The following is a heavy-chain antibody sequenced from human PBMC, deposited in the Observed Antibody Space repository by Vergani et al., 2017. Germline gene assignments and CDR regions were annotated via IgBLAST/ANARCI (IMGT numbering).Heavy chain of an antibody. D-gene: IGHD4-11*01. CDR1: GFTFSSYW. J-gene: IGHJ5*02. CDR3: ARGRSTAYSNYVSGWFDP. CDR2: INSDGSST. Sequence: EVQLVESGGGLVQPGGSLRLSCAASGFTFSSYWMHWVRQAPGKGLVWVSRINSDGSSTSYADSVKGRFTISRDNAKNTLYLHMNSLRAEDTAVYYCARGRSTAYSNYVSGWFDPWGQGTLVTVSS. V-gene: IGHV3-74*01.